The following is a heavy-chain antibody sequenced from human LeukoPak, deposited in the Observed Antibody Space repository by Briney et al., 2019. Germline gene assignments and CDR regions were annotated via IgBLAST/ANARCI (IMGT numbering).Heavy chain of an antibody. D-gene: IGHD1-1*01. V-gene: IGHV1-69*01. J-gene: IGHJ4*02. Sequence: SVKVSCKASGGTFSTYSINWVRQAPGQGLEWTGGIIPMFGSPNYAQKFQGRVTITADASTSTAYMELRSLTSGDTAVYFCARWAGSCTANNCYMPLDYWGQGTLVTVSS. CDR3: ARWAGSCTANNCYMPLDY. CDR2: IIPMFGSP. CDR1: GGTFSTYS.